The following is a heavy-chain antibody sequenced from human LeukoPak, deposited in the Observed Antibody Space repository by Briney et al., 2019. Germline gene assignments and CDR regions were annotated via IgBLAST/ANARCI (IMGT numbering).Heavy chain of an antibody. CDR3: ARVRGSSWYGYYYYYMDV. J-gene: IGHJ6*03. D-gene: IGHD6-13*01. CDR2: ISAYNGNT. Sequence: ASVKVSCKASGYTFTSYGISWVREAPGQGLEWMGWISAYNGNTNYAQKLQGRVTMTTDTSTSTAYMELRSLRSDDTAGYYCARVRGSSWYGYYYYYMDVWLKGTTVTVSS. V-gene: IGHV1-18*01. CDR1: GYTFTSYG.